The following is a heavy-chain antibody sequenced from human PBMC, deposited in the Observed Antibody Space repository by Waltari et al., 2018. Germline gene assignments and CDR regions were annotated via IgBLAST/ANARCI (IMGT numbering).Heavy chain of an antibody. CDR1: GYSFTSYW. D-gene: IGHD3-16*02. CDR3: AKVWKNYRTDY. J-gene: IGHJ4*02. CDR2: IYPGDSDT. Sequence: EVQLVHSGAEVKKPGESLKISCKASGYSFTSYWIGWVRQIPGKGLEWRGIIYPGDSDTRYSPSFQGHVTISVDKSISTAYLQWSSLKASDTAMYYCAKVWKNYRTDYWGQGTLVTVSS. V-gene: IGHV5-51*03.